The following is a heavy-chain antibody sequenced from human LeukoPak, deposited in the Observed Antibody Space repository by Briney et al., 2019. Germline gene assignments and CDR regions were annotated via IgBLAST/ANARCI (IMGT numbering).Heavy chain of an antibody. V-gene: IGHV3-53*01. CDR1: GFTVNSNY. Sequence: GGSLRLSCAASGFTVNSNYIHWVRQAPGKGLEWVSVIYSGGGTLYADSVKGRFTISRDISKNTVFLQMNSVRTEDTALYHCARGMVRSYYGLDVCRQGTTVIVSS. CDR3: ARGMVRSYYGLDV. D-gene: IGHD3-10*01. J-gene: IGHJ6*02. CDR2: IYSGGGT.